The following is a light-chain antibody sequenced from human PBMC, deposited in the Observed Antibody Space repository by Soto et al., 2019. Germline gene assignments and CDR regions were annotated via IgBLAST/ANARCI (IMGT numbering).Light chain of an antibody. CDR2: VGTGGIVG. Sequence: QSVLTQPPSASASLGASVTLTCTLSSGYSNYKVDWYQQRPGKGPRFVMRVGTGGIVGSKGDGIPDRFSVLGSGLNRYLTIKNIQEEDESDYHCGADHGSGSNCHVVFGGGTKLTVL. CDR1: SGYSNYK. CDR3: GADHGSGSNCHVV. V-gene: IGLV9-49*01. J-gene: IGLJ2*01.